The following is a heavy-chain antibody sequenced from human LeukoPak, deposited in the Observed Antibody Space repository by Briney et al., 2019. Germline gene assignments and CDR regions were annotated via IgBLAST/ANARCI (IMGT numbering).Heavy chain of an antibody. D-gene: IGHD3-10*01. J-gene: IGHJ5*02. V-gene: IGHV3-23*01. CDR1: GFTFSSYG. Sequence: GGSLRLSCAASGFTFSSYGMSWVRQAPGKGLEWVSAISGSGGSTYYADSVKGRFTISRDNSKNTLYLQMNSLRAEDTAVYYCAKDLGFGEFINWFDPWGQGTLVTVSS. CDR2: ISGSGGST. CDR3: AKDLGFGEFINWFDP.